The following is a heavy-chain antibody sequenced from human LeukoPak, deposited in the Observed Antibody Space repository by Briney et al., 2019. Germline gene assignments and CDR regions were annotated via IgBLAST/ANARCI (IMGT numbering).Heavy chain of an antibody. CDR1: GFTFSSYE. Sequence: GGSLRLSCAASGFTFSSYEMNWVRQAPGKGLEWVSYIRSSGSTIYYADSVKGRFTISRDYAKNSLYLQMNSLRAEDTAVYYCARDLLGMDVWGQGTTVTVSS. V-gene: IGHV3-48*03. J-gene: IGHJ6*02. CDR2: IRSSGSTI. CDR3: ARDLLGMDV.